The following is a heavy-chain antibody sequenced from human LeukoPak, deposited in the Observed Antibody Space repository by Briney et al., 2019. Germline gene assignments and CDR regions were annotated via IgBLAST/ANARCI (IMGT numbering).Heavy chain of an antibody. V-gene: IGHV1-18*01. CDR3: ARDRMGGSYYGYFQH. J-gene: IGHJ1*01. D-gene: IGHD1-26*01. CDR2: ISAYNGNT. CDR1: GYTFTTYG. Sequence: ASVKVSCKASGYTFTTYGISWVRQAPGQGLEWMGWISAYNGNTKYAQKLQGRVTMTTDTSTSTAYMDLKSLRSDDTAVYYCARDRMGGSYYGYFQHWGQGTLVTVSS.